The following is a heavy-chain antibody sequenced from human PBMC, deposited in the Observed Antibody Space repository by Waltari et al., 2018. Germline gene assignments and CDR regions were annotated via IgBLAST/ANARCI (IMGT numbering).Heavy chain of an antibody. CDR3: ARARDPPNRYCSSTSCYGTAFDI. Sequence: QVQLVQSGAEVKKPGSSVKVSCKASGGTFSSHAVSWLRQAPGQGLEWMGGIIPIFGTANYAQKFQGRVTITADESTSTAYMELSSLRSEDTAVYYCARARDPPNRYCSSTSCYGTAFDIWGQGTMVTVSS. CDR1: GGTFSSHA. J-gene: IGHJ3*02. D-gene: IGHD2-2*01. CDR2: IIPIFGTA. V-gene: IGHV1-69*01.